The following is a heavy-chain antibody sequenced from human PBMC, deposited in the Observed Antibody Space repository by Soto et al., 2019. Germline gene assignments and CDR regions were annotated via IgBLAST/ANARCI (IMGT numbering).Heavy chain of an antibody. Sequence: GASLTISCKGSGYSFITHWIAWVRQMPGEGLEWMGIINPADSDIRYSPSFQGQVTISVDKSINTAYLQWSSLKASDTATYYCTRPQSSGWYDYWGQGTLVTGSS. CDR2: INPADSDI. V-gene: IGHV5-51*01. CDR1: GYSFITHW. CDR3: TRPQSSGWYDY. D-gene: IGHD3-22*01. J-gene: IGHJ4*02.